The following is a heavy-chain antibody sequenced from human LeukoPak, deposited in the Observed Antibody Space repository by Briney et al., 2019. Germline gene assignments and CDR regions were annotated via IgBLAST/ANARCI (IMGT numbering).Heavy chain of an antibody. CDR2: ISSSSAM. Sequence: PGGSLRLSCAASGFTFSSYSMSWVRQAPGKGLEWVSYISSSSAMYYADSMKGRFTISRDNAKNSLYLQMNNLRDEDTAVYYCARGSGNSLDYWGQGALVTVSS. CDR3: ARGSGNSLDY. CDR1: GFTFSSYS. J-gene: IGHJ4*02. D-gene: IGHD3-10*01. V-gene: IGHV3-48*02.